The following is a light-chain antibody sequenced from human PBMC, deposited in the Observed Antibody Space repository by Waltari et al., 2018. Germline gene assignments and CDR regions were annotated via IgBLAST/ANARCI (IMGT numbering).Light chain of an antibody. CDR3: RQYNNWPRT. CDR1: QSVSSN. V-gene: IGKV3-15*01. J-gene: IGKJ2*01. CDR2: GAS. Sequence: EIVMTQSPATLSVSPGERATLSCRASQSVSSNLAWYQQKPGQAPRLLIYGASTRATGIPARFSGSGSGREFTLNISSLQSEDFAVYYCRQYNNWPRTFGQGTKLEIK.